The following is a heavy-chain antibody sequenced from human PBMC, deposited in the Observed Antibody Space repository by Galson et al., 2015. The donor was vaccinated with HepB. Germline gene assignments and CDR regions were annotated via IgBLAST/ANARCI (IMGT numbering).Heavy chain of an antibody. CDR2: ITWNSGVV. D-gene: IGHD1-26*01. V-gene: IGHV3-9*01. J-gene: IGHJ4*02. CDR1: GFTFDDYA. Sequence: SLRLSCAASGFTFDDYAMHWVRQVPGKGLECVSTITWNSGVVVYADSVKGRFTISRDNAKNSLYLQMNGLRPEDTALYYCAKDRNSGSYSSALFDYWGQGILVTVSS. CDR3: AKDRNSGSYSSALFDY.